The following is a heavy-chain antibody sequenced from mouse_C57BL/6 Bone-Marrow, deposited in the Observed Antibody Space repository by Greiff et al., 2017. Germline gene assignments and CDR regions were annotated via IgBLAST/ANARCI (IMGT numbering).Heavy chain of an antibody. Sequence: DVKLVESGGDLVKPGGSLKLSCAASGFTFSSYGMSWVRQTPDKRLEWVATISSGGSYTYYPDSVKGRFTISRDNAKTTLYLQMSSLKSEDTAMYYCARHRYFDVWGTGTTVTVSS. CDR1: GFTFSSYG. CDR2: ISSGGSYT. V-gene: IGHV5-6*02. CDR3: ARHRYFDV. J-gene: IGHJ1*03.